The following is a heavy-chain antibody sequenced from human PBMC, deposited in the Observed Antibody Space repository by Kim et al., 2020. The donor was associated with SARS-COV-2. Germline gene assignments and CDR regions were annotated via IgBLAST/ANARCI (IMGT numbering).Heavy chain of an antibody. J-gene: IGHJ4*02. V-gene: IGHV3-23*01. CDR1: GFTFSNYD. D-gene: IGHD2-2*02. Sequence: GGSLRLSCAASGFTFSNYDMSWVRQAPGKGLEWVSGISGSGARTHYENSVKGRFTISRDNSKNTLYLQMNSLTAEDTAVYYCAKGLYTTMWGGWVCWGQGTLGTVSS. CDR3: AKGLYTTMWGGWVC. CDR2: ISGSGART.